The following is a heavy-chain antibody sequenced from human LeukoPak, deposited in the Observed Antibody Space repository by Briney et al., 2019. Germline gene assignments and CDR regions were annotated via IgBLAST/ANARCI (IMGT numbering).Heavy chain of an antibody. D-gene: IGHD6-6*01. V-gene: IGHV4-34*01. CDR3: ARGAEWQLGDPTVTYYYYHYMDV. CDR1: GGSFSGYY. CDR2: INHSGST. J-gene: IGHJ6*03. Sequence: SETLSLTCAVYGGSFSGYYWSWIRQPPGKGLEWIGEINHSGSTNYNPSLKSRVTISVDTSKNQFSLRLSSVTAADTAVYYCARGAEWQLGDPTVTYYYYHYMDVWGKGTTVTVSS.